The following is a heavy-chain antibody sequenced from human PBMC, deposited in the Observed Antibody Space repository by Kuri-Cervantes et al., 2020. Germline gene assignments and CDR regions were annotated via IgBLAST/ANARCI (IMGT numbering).Heavy chain of an antibody. V-gene: IGHV3-33*01. CDR1: GFTFSSYG. D-gene: IGHD3-10*01. Sequence: SLNIPCPASGFTFSSYGMHRVRQAPGKGLEWVAVIWYDGSNRYYADSVMGRFTISRDNSKNTLYLKMNSLRAEDTAVYYCARATLAGSFSGMDVWGQGTTVTDSS. CDR2: IWYDGSNR. CDR3: ARATLAGSFSGMDV. J-gene: IGHJ6*02.